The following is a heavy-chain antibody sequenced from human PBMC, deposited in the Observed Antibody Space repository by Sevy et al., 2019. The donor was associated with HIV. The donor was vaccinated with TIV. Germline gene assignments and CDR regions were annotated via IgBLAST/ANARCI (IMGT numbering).Heavy chain of an antibody. CDR2: FDPEDVER. J-gene: IGHJ4*02. Sequence: ASVKVSCKVSGYTLTKLSMHWVRQAPGKGLEWMGGFDPEDVERMYAQKLQGRVTMTEDTSTNTAYMDLSSLRFEDTAVYYCSTIEYYYNVIGHFSGDYGGQGTLVTVTS. D-gene: IGHD3-9*01. CDR1: GYTLTKLS. V-gene: IGHV1-24*01. CDR3: STIEYYYNVIGHFSGDY.